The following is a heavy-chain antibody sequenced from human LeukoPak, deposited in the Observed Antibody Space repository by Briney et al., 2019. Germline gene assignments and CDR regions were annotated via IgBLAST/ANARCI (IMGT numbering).Heavy chain of an antibody. J-gene: IGHJ4*02. D-gene: IGHD2-2*01. CDR2: ISASGDTT. V-gene: IGHV3-23*01. CDR3: ARDTRRFDY. CDR1: GFTFSSFA. Sequence: GGSLRLSCAASGFTFSSFAMSWVRQAPGKGLEWVSVISASGDTTYYADSVKGRFTISRDNSKNTLYLQMNSLRADDTAIFYCARDTRRFDYWGQGTPVTVSS.